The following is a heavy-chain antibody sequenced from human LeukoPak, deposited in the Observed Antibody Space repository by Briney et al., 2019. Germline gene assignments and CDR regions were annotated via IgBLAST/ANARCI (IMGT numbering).Heavy chain of an antibody. CDR2: IYYSGST. CDR3: ARSTWLLDK. CDR1: GGSISPYY. Sequence: SETLPLTCTVSGGSISPYYWSWIRQPPGKGLEWIGYIYYSGSTNYNPSLKSRVTISLDTSKNQFSLKLSSVTAADTAVYYCARSTWLLDKWGQGTLVTVSS. J-gene: IGHJ4*02. V-gene: IGHV4-59*01. D-gene: IGHD3-22*01.